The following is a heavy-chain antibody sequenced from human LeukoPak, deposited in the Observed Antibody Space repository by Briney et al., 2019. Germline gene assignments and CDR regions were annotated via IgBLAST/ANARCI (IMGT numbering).Heavy chain of an antibody. V-gene: IGHV4-39*07. CDR3: ARDGYSGNDGI. Sequence: KPSETLSLTCSVSGGSISSGSYYWGWIRQPPGKGLEWIGSIYYTGSTYYNPSLKSRVTLSVDTSKNQFSLKLSSVTAADTAVYYCARDGYSGNDGIWGQGTLVTVSS. D-gene: IGHD5-12*01. CDR2: IYYTGST. CDR1: GGSISSGSYY. J-gene: IGHJ4*02.